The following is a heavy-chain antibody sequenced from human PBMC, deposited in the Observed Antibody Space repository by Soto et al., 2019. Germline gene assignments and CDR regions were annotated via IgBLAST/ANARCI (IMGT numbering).Heavy chain of an antibody. CDR3: ARLSSSSGFDDWFDP. CDR1: GYSFTSYW. D-gene: IGHD6-6*01. J-gene: IGHJ5*02. V-gene: IGHV5-10-1*01. CDR2: IDPSDSYT. Sequence: GESLKISCQGSGYSFTSYWISWVRQMPGKGLEWMGRIDPSDSYTNYSPSFQGHVTISADKSISTAYLQWSSLKASDTAMYYCARLSSSSGFDDWFDPWGQGTLVTVSS.